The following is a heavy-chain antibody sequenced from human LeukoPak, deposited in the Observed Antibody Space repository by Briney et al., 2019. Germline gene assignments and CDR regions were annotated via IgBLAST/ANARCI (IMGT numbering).Heavy chain of an antibody. CDR2: IKRKTDGGTK. D-gene: IGHD6-13*01. CDR1: VVICSNAF. J-gene: IGHJ4*02. CDR3: TTVGYSSTWYVLSYFDN. V-gene: IGHV3-15*01. Sequence: RGALRLSCAASVVICSNAFVSGVCQAPGRGRWWGCRIKRKTDGGTKDYAAHVKGRFTVSRADSKSTLYLQMNSLKAEDTAVYYCTTVGYSSTWYVLSYFDNWGEGSLVTASS.